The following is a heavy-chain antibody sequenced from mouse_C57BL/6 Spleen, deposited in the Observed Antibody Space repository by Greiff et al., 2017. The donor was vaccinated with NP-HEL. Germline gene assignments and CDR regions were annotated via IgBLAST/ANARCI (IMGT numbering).Heavy chain of an antibody. CDR1: GYTFTSYT. V-gene: IGHV1-4*01. CDR2: INPSSGYT. Sequence: VQLQQSGAELARPGASVKMSCKASGYTFTSYTMHWVKQRPGQGLEWIGYINPSSGYTKYNQKFKDKATLTADKSSSTAYMQLSSLTSEDSAVYYCARERYRGYYFDYWGQGTTLTVSS. CDR3: ARERYRGYYFDY. J-gene: IGHJ2*01. D-gene: IGHD1-1*01.